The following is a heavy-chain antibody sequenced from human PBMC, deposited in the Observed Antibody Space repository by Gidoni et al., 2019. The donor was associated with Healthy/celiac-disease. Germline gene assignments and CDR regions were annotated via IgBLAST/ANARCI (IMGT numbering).Heavy chain of an antibody. J-gene: IGHJ3*02. CDR2: ISSSSSYI. CDR3: ARGTIFGVVITPFDI. Sequence: EVQLVESGGGLVKPGGSLRLSCAASGFPFSSYSMNWVRQAPGKGLEWVSSISSSSSYIYYADSVKGRFTISRDNAKNSLYLQMNSLRAEDTAVYYCARGTIFGVVITPFDIWGQGTMVTVSS. CDR1: GFPFSSYS. V-gene: IGHV3-21*01. D-gene: IGHD3-3*01.